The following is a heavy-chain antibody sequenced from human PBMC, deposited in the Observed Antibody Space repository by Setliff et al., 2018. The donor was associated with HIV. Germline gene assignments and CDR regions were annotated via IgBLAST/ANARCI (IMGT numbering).Heavy chain of an antibody. CDR3: VRELLGSGGTVPEVNFFDS. J-gene: IGHJ5*01. D-gene: IGHD1-26*01. CDR1: GGSFNTRRTK. V-gene: IGHV4-39*07. CDR2: IFYFGSV. Sequence: KPSETLSLTCRVSGGSFNTRRTKWGWIRQSPGKGLEWIGSIFYFGSVTYNPSLKSRPLISIDTSKTQFSLNLRSVTAADTAVYYCVRELLGSGGTVPEVNFFDSWGQGTLVTAPQ.